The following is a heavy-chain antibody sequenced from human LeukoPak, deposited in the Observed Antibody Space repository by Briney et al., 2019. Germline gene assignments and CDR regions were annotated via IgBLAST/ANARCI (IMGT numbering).Heavy chain of an antibody. CDR3: AKEGDDYGDFDY. J-gene: IGHJ4*02. V-gene: IGHV3-30*18. Sequence: LRLSFAXSGFTFXKXGMDWGRQAPGKGGGGVAVISYDGSNKYYADSVKGRFTISRDNSKNTLYLQMNSLRAEDTAVYYCAKEGDDYGDFDYWGQGTLVTVSS. CDR1: GFTFXKXG. CDR2: ISYDGSNK. D-gene: IGHD4-17*01.